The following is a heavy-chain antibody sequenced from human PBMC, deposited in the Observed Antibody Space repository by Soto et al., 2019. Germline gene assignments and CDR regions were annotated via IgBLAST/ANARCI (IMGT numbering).Heavy chain of an antibody. CDR1: GFTFSSYD. Sequence: EVQLAESGGGMVQPGGSLRLSCVASGFTFSSYDMHWVRQAPGKGLEYVSSISSNGGTTYYGKSVKGRFTISRDNSKNTLYLQKISLRAEDMAVYYFVRRVSGNYDYWGQGTLVTVPS. CDR3: VRRVSGNYDY. D-gene: IGHD1-7*01. CDR2: ISSNGGTT. V-gene: IGHV3-64*01. J-gene: IGHJ4*02.